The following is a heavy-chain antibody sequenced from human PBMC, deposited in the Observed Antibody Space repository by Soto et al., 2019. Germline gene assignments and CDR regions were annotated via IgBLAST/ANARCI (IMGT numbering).Heavy chain of an antibody. CDR2: ISYSGNDY. CDR1: GFTFSSYW. V-gene: IGHV3-30*18. J-gene: IGHJ4*02. CDR3: AKDLTSRSSDYYFDY. Sequence: PGGSLRLSCAASGFTFSSYWMSWVRQAPGKGLEWVAVISYSGNDYHYADSVKGRFTISRDNSKNTLYLQMNSLRAEDTAVYYCAKDLTSRSSDYYFDYWGQGTLVTVSS. D-gene: IGHD6-6*01.